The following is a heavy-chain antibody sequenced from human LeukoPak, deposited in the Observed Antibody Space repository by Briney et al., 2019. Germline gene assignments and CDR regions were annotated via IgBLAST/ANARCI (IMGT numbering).Heavy chain of an antibody. V-gene: IGHV1-69*01. CDR1: GGTFSSYA. CDR2: IIPIFGTA. CDR3: ARDMYYYGSGSYRYYYYYGMDV. J-gene: IGHJ6*04. D-gene: IGHD3-10*01. Sequence: SVKVSCKASGGTFSSYAISWVRQAPGQGLEWMGGIIPIFGTANYAQKFQGRVTITADESTSTAYMELSSLRSEDTAVYYCARDMYYYGSGSYRYYYYYGMDVWGKGTTVTVPS.